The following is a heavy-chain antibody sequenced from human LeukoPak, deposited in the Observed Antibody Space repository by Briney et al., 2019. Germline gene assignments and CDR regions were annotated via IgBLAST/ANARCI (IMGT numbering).Heavy chain of an antibody. V-gene: IGHV3-23*01. CDR2: ISGSGGST. J-gene: IGHJ4*02. CDR1: GFTFSSYA. D-gene: IGHD6-19*01. Sequence: SGGSLRLSCAASGFTFSSYAMSWVRQAPWKGLEWVSAISGSGGSTYYADSVKGRFTISRDNSKNTLYLQMNSLRAEDTAVYYCAKEGGNSSGPFDYWGQGTLVTVSS. CDR3: AKEGGNSSGPFDY.